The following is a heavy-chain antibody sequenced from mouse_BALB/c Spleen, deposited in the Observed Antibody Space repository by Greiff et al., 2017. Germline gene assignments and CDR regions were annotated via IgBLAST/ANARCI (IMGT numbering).Heavy chain of an antibody. V-gene: IGHV14-3*02. Sequence: EVQLQESGAELVKPGASVKLSCTASGFNIKDTYMHWVKQRPEQGLEWIGRIDPANGNTKYDPKFQGKATITADTSSNTAYLQLSSLTSEDTAVYYCAREHYGYPYYAMDYWGQGTSVTVSS. CDR1: GFNIKDTY. J-gene: IGHJ4*01. CDR2: IDPANGNT. CDR3: AREHYGYPYYAMDY. D-gene: IGHD2-2*01.